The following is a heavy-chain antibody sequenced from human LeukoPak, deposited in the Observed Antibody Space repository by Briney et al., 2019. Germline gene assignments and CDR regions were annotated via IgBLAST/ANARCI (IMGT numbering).Heavy chain of an antibody. V-gene: IGHV3-21*01. CDR3: ARDMTSPEAFDI. J-gene: IGHJ3*02. Sequence: GGSLRLSCAASGFTFSSYAMSWVRQAPGKGLEWVSSISSSSSYIYYADSVKGRFTISRDNAKNSLYLQMNSLRAEDTAVYYCARDMTSPEAFDIWGQGTMVTVSS. CDR2: ISSSSSYI. CDR1: GFTFSSYA. D-gene: IGHD3-16*01.